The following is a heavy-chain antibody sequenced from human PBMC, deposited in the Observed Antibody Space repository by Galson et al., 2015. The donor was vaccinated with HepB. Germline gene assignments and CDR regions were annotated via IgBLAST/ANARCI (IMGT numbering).Heavy chain of an antibody. J-gene: IGHJ5*01. CDR3: AKGFGWFDS. D-gene: IGHD3-16*01. CDR1: GFAFDTHA. V-gene: IGHV3-23*01. Sequence: SLRLSCAASGFAFDTHAMRWVRQAPGKGLEWISGMSGNGDSTFYGDSVKGRFTVSRDNSKNILFLQMNSLRAEDTGLYFCAKGFGWFDSWGHGILVTVSS. CDR2: MSGNGDST.